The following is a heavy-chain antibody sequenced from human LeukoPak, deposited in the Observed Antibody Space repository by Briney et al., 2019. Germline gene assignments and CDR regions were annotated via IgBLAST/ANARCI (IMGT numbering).Heavy chain of an antibody. CDR3: AKDRVVTAAVSKYYGMDV. CDR1: GFTFSRNV. Sequence: GSSLRLSCAASGFTFSRNVMHWVRQAPGKGLEWVASISYDGNNKFHSDSVKGRFTISRDNYKNTLYLQMNSLRAEDTAVYYCAKDRVVTAAVSKYYGMDVWGQGTTVTVSS. J-gene: IGHJ6*02. D-gene: IGHD2-21*02. V-gene: IGHV3-30*07. CDR2: ISYDGNNK.